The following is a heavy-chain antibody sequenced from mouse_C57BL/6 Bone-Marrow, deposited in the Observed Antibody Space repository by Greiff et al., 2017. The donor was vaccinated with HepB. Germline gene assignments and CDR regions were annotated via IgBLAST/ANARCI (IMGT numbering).Heavy chain of an antibody. CDR3: DKLRNGDY. J-gene: IGHJ2*01. CDR2: IWRGGST. V-gene: IGHV2-5*01. CDR1: GFSLTSYG. Sequence: VQLVESGPGLVQPSQSLSITCTVSGFSLTSYGVHWVRQSPGKGLEWLGVIWRGGSTDYNAAFMSRLSITKDNSKSQVFFKMNSMQDDDTAIYYCDKLRNGDYWGQGTTLTVTS.